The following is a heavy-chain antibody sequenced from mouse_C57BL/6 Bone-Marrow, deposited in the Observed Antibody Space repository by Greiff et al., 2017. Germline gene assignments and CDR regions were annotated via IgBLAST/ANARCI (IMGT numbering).Heavy chain of an antibody. V-gene: IGHV1-72*01. J-gene: IGHJ3*01. D-gene: IGHD1-1*01. CDR3: ARSDYGSKGAWFAY. CDR2: IDPTSGGT. Sequence: QVQLKQPGAELVKPGASVKLSCKASGYTFTSYWMHWVKQRPGRGLEWIGRIDPTSGGTKYNEKFKSKATLTVDKPSSTAYMQLSSLTSEDSAVYFCARSDYGSKGAWFAYWGQGTLVTVSA. CDR1: GYTFTSYW.